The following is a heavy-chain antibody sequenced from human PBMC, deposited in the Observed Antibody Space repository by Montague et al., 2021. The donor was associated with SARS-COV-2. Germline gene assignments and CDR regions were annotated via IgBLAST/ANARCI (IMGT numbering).Heavy chain of an antibody. D-gene: IGHD6-6*01. Sequence: SETLSPTRTVSGASVASGNFYWSWIRQPPGKGLEWIGYMYYTGHTNYXPSLESRVTMPVDPSKNQFSLTLTSVTAADTAVYYCARSRANVPSRPGFDYWGQGALVTVPS. CDR1: GASVASGNFY. CDR3: ARSRANVPSRPGFDY. CDR2: MYYTGHT. J-gene: IGHJ4*02. V-gene: IGHV4-61*01.